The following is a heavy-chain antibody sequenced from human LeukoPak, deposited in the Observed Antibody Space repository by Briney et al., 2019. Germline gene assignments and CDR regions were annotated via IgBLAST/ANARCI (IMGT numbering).Heavy chain of an antibody. J-gene: IGHJ5*02. CDR3: ARERSVVVITTWSGWFDP. Sequence: SETLSLTCTVSGGSISSCYWSWIRQPAGKGLEGIGCIYTSGSTNYNPSLKSRVTMSVDTSKNQFSLKLSSVTAADTAVYYCARERSVVVITTWSGWFDPWGQGTLVTVSS. CDR2: IYTSGST. CDR1: GGSISSCY. D-gene: IGHD3-22*01. V-gene: IGHV4-4*07.